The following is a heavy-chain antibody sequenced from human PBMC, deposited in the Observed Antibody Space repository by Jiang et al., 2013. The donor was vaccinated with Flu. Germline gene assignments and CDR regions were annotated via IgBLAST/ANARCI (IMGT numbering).Heavy chain of an antibody. CDR3: ARDFEGEYWYPRYFDL. J-gene: IGHJ2*01. Sequence: GAEVKKPGASVKVSCKASGGTLGTYALVWVRQAPGQGLEWMGSLLPIFGEPKYAQRFKGRLTITADESTGTVFMELSSLRPDDTAVYYCARDFEGEYWYPRYFDLWGRGTQVTVSS. V-gene: IGHV1-69*13. CDR2: LLPIFGEP. D-gene: IGHD2/OR15-2a*01. CDR1: GGTLGTYA.